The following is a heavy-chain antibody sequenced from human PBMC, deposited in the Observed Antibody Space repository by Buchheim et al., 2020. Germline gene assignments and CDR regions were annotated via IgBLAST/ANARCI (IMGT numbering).Heavy chain of an antibody. V-gene: IGHV3-23*01. CDR3: AKGDYGDYVAYYYYGMDV. CDR2: ISGSGGST. CDR1: GFTFSSYA. J-gene: IGHJ6*02. D-gene: IGHD4-17*01. Sequence: EVQLLESGGGLVQPGGSLRLSCAASGFTFSSYAMSWVRQAPGKGLEWVSAISGSGGSTYYADSVKGRFTLSRDNSKNKLYLQMNSLRAEDTAVYYCAKGDYGDYVAYYYYGMDVWGQGTT.